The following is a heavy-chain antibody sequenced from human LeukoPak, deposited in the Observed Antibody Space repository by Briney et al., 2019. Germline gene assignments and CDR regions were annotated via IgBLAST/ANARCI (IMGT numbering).Heavy chain of an antibody. CDR3: ARGSYFDY. V-gene: IGHV1-18*01. Sequence: GSSVKVSCKASGGTFSSYAISWVRQAPGQGLEWMGWSSAYNGNTNYAQKLQGRVTMTTDTSTSTAYMELRSLRSDDTAVYYCARGSYFDYWGQGTLVTVSS. J-gene: IGHJ4*02. CDR2: SSAYNGNT. CDR1: GGTFSSYA.